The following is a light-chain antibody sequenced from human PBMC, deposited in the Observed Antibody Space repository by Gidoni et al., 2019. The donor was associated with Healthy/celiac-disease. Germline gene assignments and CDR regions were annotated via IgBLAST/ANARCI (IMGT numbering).Light chain of an antibody. CDR2: EVS. CDR3: SSYTSSSTPWV. J-gene: IGLJ3*02. Sequence: QSALTQPASVSGSPGQSITISCTETSSDVGGYNYVSWYQQHPVKAPKLMIYEVSNRPSGVSNRFSGSKSGNTASLTISGLQAEDEADYYCSSYTSSSTPWVFGGGTKLTVL. V-gene: IGLV2-14*01. CDR1: SSDVGGYNY.